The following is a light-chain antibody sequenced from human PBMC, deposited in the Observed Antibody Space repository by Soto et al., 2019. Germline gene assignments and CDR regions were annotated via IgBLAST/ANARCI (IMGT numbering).Light chain of an antibody. Sequence: AYVVDRFPIPFRASQGISNYLAWFQQKPGKVPKRLIYAASSLQSGVPSRFSGSGSGTDFTLTISCLQSEDFATYYCQQYYSYPRTFGQGTKVDIK. CDR1: QGISNY. J-gene: IGKJ1*01. V-gene: IGKV1-16*01. CDR2: AAS. CDR3: QQYYSYPRT.